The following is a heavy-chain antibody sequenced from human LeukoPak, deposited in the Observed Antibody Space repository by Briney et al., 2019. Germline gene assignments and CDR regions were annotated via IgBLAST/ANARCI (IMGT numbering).Heavy chain of an antibody. CDR3: AKNMISAGRGTFDI. Sequence: GRSLRLSCAASGFTFSAYAMHWFRQLPGKGLEWVSGINGNSAAIGYAASVKGRFTISRDNAKNSLYLQMNSLRAEDMALYYCAKNMISAGRGTFDIWGQGTMVTVSS. J-gene: IGHJ3*02. D-gene: IGHD1-14*01. CDR1: GFTFSAYA. CDR2: INGNSAAI. V-gene: IGHV3-9*03.